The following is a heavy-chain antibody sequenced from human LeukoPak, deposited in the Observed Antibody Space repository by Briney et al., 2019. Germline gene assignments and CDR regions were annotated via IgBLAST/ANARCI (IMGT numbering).Heavy chain of an antibody. J-gene: IGHJ3*02. CDR3: ARDDYGGKLDI. CDR1: GFTFDDYG. CDR2: IWYDGSNK. D-gene: IGHD4-23*01. V-gene: IGHV3-33*08. Sequence: GGSLRLSCAASGFTFDDYGMSWVRQAPGKGLEWVAVIWYDGSNKYYADSVKGRFTISRDNSKNTLYLQMNSLRAEDTAVYYCARDDYGGKLDIWGQGTVVTVSS.